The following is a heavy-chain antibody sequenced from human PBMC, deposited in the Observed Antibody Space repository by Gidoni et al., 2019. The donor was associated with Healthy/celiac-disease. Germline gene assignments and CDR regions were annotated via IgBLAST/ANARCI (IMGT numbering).Heavy chain of an antibody. CDR2: INHSGST. V-gene: IGHV4-34*01. Sequence: QVQLQQWGAGLLKPSETLSLTCAVYGGSFSGYYWSWIRQPPGKGLQWIGEINHSGSTNYNPSLKSRVTISVDTSKNQFSLKLSSVTAADTAVYYCARVYGKDFWSGHNYYYYGMDVWGQGTTVTVSS. CDR3: ARVYGKDFWSGHNYYYYGMDV. J-gene: IGHJ6*02. CDR1: GGSFSGYY. D-gene: IGHD3-3*01.